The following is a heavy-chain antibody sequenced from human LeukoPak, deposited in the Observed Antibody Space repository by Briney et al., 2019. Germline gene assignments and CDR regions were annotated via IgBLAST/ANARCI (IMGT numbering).Heavy chain of an antibody. CDR3: ARDPPDYYYIPGATSDY. J-gene: IGHJ4*02. Sequence: GGSLRLSCAASGFSFRSTWMHWVRQAPGKGLGWVSRINTDWSSTNYSDFVKRRFTISRDNAHNTLYLQMNSLRPEDTALYFCARDPPDYYYIPGATSDYWGQGTLLTVSS. V-gene: IGHV3-74*01. D-gene: IGHD2-21*02. CDR2: INTDWSST. CDR1: GFSFRSTW.